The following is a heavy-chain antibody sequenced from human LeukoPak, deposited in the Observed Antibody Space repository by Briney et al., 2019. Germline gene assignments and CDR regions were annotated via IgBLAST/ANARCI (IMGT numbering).Heavy chain of an antibody. CDR2: IYYSGST. Sequence: SETLSLTCTVSGGSVSSGSYYWSWIRQPPGKGLEWIGYIYYSGSTNYNPSLKSRVTISVDTSKNQFSLKLSSVTAADTAVYYCARDGGHGVTGEYYFDYWGQGTLVTVSS. CDR3: ARDGGHGVTGEYYFDY. J-gene: IGHJ4*02. V-gene: IGHV4-61*01. CDR1: GGSVSSGSYY. D-gene: IGHD3-16*01.